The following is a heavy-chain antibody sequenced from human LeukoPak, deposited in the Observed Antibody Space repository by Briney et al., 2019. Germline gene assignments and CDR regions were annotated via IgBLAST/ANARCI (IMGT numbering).Heavy chain of an antibody. CDR3: ARVSGGVNAFDI. V-gene: IGHV1-46*01. D-gene: IGHD3-16*01. J-gene: IGHJ3*02. CDR1: GYTFTSYY. CDR2: INPSGGST. Sequence: ASVKVSCKASGYTFTSYYMHWVRQAPGQGLEWMGIINPSGGSTSYAQKFQGRVTMTRDKSTSTVYMELSSLRSEDTAVYYCARVSGGVNAFDIWGQGTMVTVSS.